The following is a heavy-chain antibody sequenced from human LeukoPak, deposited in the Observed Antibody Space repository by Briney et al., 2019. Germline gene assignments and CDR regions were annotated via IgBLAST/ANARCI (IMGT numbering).Heavy chain of an antibody. CDR1: GYTFTSYG. D-gene: IGHD4-23*01. CDR2: ISAYNGNT. CDR3: ARVRWGYYYYGMDV. V-gene: IGHV1-18*01. J-gene: IGHJ6*02. Sequence: GASVKVSCKASGYTFTSYGISWVRQAPGQGLEWMGWISAYNGNTNYAQKLQGRVTMTTDTSTSTAYMELRSLRSDDTAVYYCARVRWGYYYYGMDVWGQGTTVTGSS.